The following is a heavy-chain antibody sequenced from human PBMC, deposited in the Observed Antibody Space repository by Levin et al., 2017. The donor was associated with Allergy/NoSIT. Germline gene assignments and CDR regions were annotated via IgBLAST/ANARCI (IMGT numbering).Heavy chain of an antibody. D-gene: IGHD2-15*01. V-gene: IGHV1-69*04. J-gene: IGHJ5*02. CDR3: ARDTGCSGGSCYEGWFDP. Sequence: ASVKVSCKASGGTFSSYAISWVRQAPGQGLEWMGRIIPILGIANYAQKFQGRVTITADKSTSTAYMELSSLRSEDTAVYYCARDTGCSGGSCYEGWFDPWGQGTLVTVSS. CDR2: IIPILGIA. CDR1: GGTFSSYA.